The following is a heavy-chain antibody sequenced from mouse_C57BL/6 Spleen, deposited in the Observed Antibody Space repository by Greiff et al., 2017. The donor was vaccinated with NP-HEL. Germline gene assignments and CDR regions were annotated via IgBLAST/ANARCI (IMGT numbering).Heavy chain of an antibody. Sequence: QVQLKQSGAELVRPGTSVKVSCKASGYAFTNYLIEWVKQRPGQGLEWIGVINPGSGGTNYNEKFKGKATLTADKSSSTAYMQLSSLTSEDSAVYFCARERALFFDYWGQGTTLTVSS. CDR3: ARERALFFDY. D-gene: IGHD3-3*01. J-gene: IGHJ2*01. CDR2: INPGSGGT. CDR1: GYAFTNYL. V-gene: IGHV1-54*01.